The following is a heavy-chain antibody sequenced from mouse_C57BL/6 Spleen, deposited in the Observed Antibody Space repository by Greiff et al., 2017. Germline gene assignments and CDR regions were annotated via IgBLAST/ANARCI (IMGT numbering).Heavy chain of an antibody. CDR2: IYPGNSDT. D-gene: IGHD4-1*01. V-gene: IGHV1-5*01. J-gene: IGHJ2*01. CDR1: GYTFTSYW. CDR3: TRSPDWNWVYYDD. Sequence: VQLQQSGTVLARPGASVKMSCKTSGYTFTSYWMHWVKQRPGQGLEWIGAIYPGNSDTSYNQKFKGKAKLTAVTSASTAYMELSSLTTEDSAVYYCTRSPDWNWVYYDDWGQGTTLTVSS.